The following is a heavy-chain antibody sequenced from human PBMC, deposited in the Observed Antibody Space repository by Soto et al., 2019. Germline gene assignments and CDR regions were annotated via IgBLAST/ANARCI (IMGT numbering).Heavy chain of an antibody. CDR3: VRDYYDTSGYPNTFDM. CDR2: IGSRTSDI. Sequence: PGGSLRLSCAASGFTLSRHTMNWVRQAPGKGLEWVSFIGSRTSDIYYADSVKGRFTISRDNAKNSLYLDLTRLRAVDTAVYFCVRDYYDTSGYPNTFDMWGQGTMVTVS. J-gene: IGHJ3*02. CDR1: GFTLSRHT. V-gene: IGHV3-21*01. D-gene: IGHD3-22*01.